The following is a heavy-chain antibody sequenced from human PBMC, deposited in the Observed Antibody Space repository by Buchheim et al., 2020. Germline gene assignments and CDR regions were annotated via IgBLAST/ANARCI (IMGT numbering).Heavy chain of an antibody. J-gene: IGHJ4*02. CDR3: ARISRIAARPDDY. CDR2: ISSSGSTI. D-gene: IGHD6-6*01. V-gene: IGHV3-48*04. Sequence: VQLVESGGGVVQPGRSLRLSCAASGFTFSSYGMNWVRQAPGKGLEWVSYISSSGSTIYYADSVKGRFTISRDNAKNSLYLQMNSLRAEDTAVYYCARISRIAARPDDYWGQGTL. CDR1: GFTFSSYG.